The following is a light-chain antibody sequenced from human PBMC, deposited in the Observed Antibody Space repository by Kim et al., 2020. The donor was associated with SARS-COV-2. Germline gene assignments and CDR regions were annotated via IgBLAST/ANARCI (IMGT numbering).Light chain of an antibody. Sequence: QSALTQPASVSGSPGQSITISCTGTSDDIGAYNYVSWFQQHPGKAPKLIIYDVTKRPSGVPDRFSGSKSGNTASLTISGLQAEDEADYYCCSYAGDYTFVVETGTKVTVL. V-gene: IGLV2-11*01. CDR1: SDDIGAYNY. CDR3: CSYAGDYTFV. J-gene: IGLJ1*01. CDR2: DVT.